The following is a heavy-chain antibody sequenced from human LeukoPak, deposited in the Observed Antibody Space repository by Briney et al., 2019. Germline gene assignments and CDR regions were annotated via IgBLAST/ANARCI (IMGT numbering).Heavy chain of an antibody. CDR2: INPNSGGT. V-gene: IGHV1-2*06. CDR1: GYTFIGYY. J-gene: IGHJ5*02. Sequence: ASVKVSCKASGYTFIGYYMHWVRQAPGQGLEWMGRINPNSGGTNYAQKFQGRVTMTRDTSISAAFMWLSRLRSDDTAVYYCARDRLRFLEWSARNNWFDPWGQGTLVTVSS. D-gene: IGHD3-3*01. CDR3: ARDRLRFLEWSARNNWFDP.